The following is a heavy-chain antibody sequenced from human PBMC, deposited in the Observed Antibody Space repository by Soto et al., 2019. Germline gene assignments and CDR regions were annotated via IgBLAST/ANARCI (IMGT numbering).Heavy chain of an antibody. J-gene: IGHJ5*02. CDR2: MNPNSGNT. CDR3: ARGRSIAARPNWFDP. V-gene: IGHV1-8*01. CDR1: GYTFTSYD. Sequence: VASVKVSCKASGYTFTSYDINWVRQATGQGLEWMGWMNPNSGNTGYAQKFQGRVTMTRNTSISTAYMELSSLRSEDTAVYYCARGRSIAARPNWFDPWGQGTLVTVSS. D-gene: IGHD6-6*01.